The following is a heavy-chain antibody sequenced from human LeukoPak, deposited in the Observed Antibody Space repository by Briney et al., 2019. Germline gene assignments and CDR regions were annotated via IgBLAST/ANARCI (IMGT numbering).Heavy chain of an antibody. Sequence: PSETLSLTCTVSGGSISSSSYYWGWIRQPPGKGLEWIGSIYYSGSTYYNPSLKSRVTISVDTSKNQFSLKLSSVTAADTAVYYCARVVDTAMGYFDYWGQGTLVTVSS. J-gene: IGHJ4*02. CDR2: IYYSGST. D-gene: IGHD5-18*01. V-gene: IGHV4-39*07. CDR3: ARVVDTAMGYFDY. CDR1: GGSISSSSYY.